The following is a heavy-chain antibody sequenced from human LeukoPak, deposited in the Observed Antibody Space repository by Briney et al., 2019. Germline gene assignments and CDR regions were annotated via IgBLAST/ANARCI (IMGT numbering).Heavy chain of an antibody. Sequence: GGSLRLSCAASKLIFGSYWMSWVRQAPGKGLEWVANIKQDGSETYYVDSVKGRFIISRDNTKNSLYLQMNSLRAEDTAVYYCARTIFSRYNWNDVSYFDYWGQGTLVTVSP. CDR3: ARTIFSRYNWNDVSYFDY. CDR1: KLIFGSYW. D-gene: IGHD1-1*01. J-gene: IGHJ4*02. CDR2: IKQDGSET. V-gene: IGHV3-7*01.